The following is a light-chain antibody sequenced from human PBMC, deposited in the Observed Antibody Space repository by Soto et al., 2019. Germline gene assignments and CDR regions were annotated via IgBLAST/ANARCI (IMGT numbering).Light chain of an antibody. CDR1: QSISNY. J-gene: IGKJ1*01. CDR2: KAS. V-gene: IGKV1-5*03. Sequence: DIQLTQSPSTLSASVGDRVTITCRASQSISNYLAWYQQKPGKAPKVLIYKASSLESGVPSRFSGSGSRTEFTLTISSLQPDDFATYYCQQCDSYWTFGQGTKVEIK. CDR3: QQCDSYWT.